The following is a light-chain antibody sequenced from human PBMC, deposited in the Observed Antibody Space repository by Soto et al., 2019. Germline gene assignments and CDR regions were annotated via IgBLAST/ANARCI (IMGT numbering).Light chain of an antibody. CDR1: RSISTN. Sequence: IVMTQSPPTLSVSPWERATLSCRASRSISTNVAWYQHKSGQAPRLLIYSASTRATGIPTRFSGSGSGTEFNLTISSLQSEDFGVYYCQQYNNWPRATFGGGTKVDIK. V-gene: IGKV3-15*01. CDR3: QQYNNWPRAT. J-gene: IGKJ4*01. CDR2: SAS.